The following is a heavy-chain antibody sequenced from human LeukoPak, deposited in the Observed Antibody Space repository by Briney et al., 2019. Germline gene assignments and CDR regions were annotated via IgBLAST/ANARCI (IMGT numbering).Heavy chain of an antibody. CDR2: IFYSGTT. Sequence: PSETLSLTCTVSGGSISSHFWSWIRQPPGKGLEWIGYIFYSGTTKYNPSLRSRVTISADTSKNQFSLKLSSVTAADTAVYYCARDDGYYDILTGYQSNWFDPWGQGTLVTVSS. J-gene: IGHJ5*02. CDR1: GGSISSHF. D-gene: IGHD3-9*01. V-gene: IGHV4-59*11. CDR3: ARDDGYYDILTGYQSNWFDP.